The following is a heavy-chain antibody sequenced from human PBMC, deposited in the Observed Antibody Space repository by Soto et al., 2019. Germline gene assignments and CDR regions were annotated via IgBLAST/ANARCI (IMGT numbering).Heavy chain of an antibody. J-gene: IGHJ4*02. Sequence: GGSLRLSCAASGFTFSNYGMHWVRQAPGKGLECVSGIYGSGRGIEYADSVKGRFTISRDNSKNTVYLQMTDLRADDTAVYYCAKDAVYNDGLWLMDHWGQGTQVTVSS. CDR1: GFTFSNYG. CDR2: IYGSGRGI. D-gene: IGHD2-21*01. V-gene: IGHV3-NL1*01. CDR3: AKDAVYNDGLWLMDH.